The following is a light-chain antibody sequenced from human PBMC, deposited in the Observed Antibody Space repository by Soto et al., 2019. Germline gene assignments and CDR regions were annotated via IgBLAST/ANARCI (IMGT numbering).Light chain of an antibody. V-gene: IGKV3-20*01. J-gene: IGKJ1*01. CDR2: GAS. CDR1: QSVSSSY. CDR3: QQYGSSRT. Sequence: EILFAQSPGTPSLSPGERATLSCRASQSVSSSYLAWYQQKPGQAPRLLIYGASSRATGIPDRFSGSGSGTDFTLTISRLEPEDFAVYYCQQYGSSRTFGQGTKVDIK.